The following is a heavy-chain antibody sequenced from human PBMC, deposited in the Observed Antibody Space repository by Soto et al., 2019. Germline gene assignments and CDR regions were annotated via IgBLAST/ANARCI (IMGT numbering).Heavy chain of an antibody. V-gene: IGHV1-18*01. J-gene: IGHJ4*02. CDR2: IGGYNGNA. D-gene: IGHD4-4*01. Sequence: QVQLVQSGAEVKQPGASVRVSCKASGYTFTTYTLTWVRQAPGQGLEWMGRIGGYNGNANYAQKLQGRVTMTTDTSTSTTYMDLRSLRSDATAVYYCEIGVTRPFEDYWGQGTLVTVSS. CDR1: GYTFTTYT. CDR3: EIGVTRPFEDY.